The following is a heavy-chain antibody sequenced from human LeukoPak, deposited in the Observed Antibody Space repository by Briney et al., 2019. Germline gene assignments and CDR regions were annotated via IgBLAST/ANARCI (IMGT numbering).Heavy chain of an antibody. Sequence: ASVKVSCKASGYTFTGYYMHWVRQAPGQGLEWMGWINPNSGGTNYAQKFQGRLTMTRDTSISTAYMELSRLRSDDTAVYYCARGEQWRPEFDYWGQGTLVTVSS. J-gene: IGHJ4*02. D-gene: IGHD6-19*01. CDR1: GYTFTGYY. V-gene: IGHV1-2*02. CDR3: ARGEQWRPEFDY. CDR2: INPNSGGT.